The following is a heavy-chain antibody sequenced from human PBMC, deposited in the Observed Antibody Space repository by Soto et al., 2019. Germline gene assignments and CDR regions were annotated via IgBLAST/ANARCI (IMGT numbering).Heavy chain of an antibody. Sequence: QVQLVQSGAEVKKPGSSVKVSCKASGGTFSSYTISWVRQAPGQGLEWMGRIIPILGIANYAQKFQGRVTITADTSTSTAYMELSSLRSEDTAVYYCARDCSGYSSSYYYYYYMDVWGNGTTVTVSS. V-gene: IGHV1-69*08. CDR2: IIPILGIA. D-gene: IGHD6-6*01. J-gene: IGHJ6*03. CDR3: ARDCSGYSSSYYYYYYMDV. CDR1: GGTFSSYT.